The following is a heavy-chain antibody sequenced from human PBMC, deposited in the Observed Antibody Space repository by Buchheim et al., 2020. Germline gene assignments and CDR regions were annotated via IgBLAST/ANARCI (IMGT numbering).Heavy chain of an antibody. D-gene: IGHD2-21*01. CDR1: GFTFSSYG. J-gene: IGHJ4*02. CDR3: AVTVIATSLDY. V-gene: IGHV3-33*01. Sequence: QVQLVESGGGVVQPGRSLRLSCAASGFTFSSYGMHWVRQAPGKGLEWVAVIWYDGSNKYYADSVKGRFTISRDNSKNTLYLKMNSLRAEDTSVYYCAVTVIATSLDYWGQGTL. CDR2: IWYDGSNK.